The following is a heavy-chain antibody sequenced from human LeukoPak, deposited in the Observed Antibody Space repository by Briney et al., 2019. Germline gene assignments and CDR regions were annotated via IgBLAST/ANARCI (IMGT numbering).Heavy chain of an antibody. CDR2: ISSSSSYI. D-gene: IGHD2-2*01. Sequence: GGSLRLSCAASAFTFSNYSMNWVRQAPGKGLEWVSSISSSSSYIYYADSVKGRFTISRDNAKNSLHLQMNSLRAEDTAVYYCAPWDIVVVPAAQAGYWGQGTLVTVSS. V-gene: IGHV3-21*01. CDR1: AFTFSNYS. CDR3: APWDIVVVPAAQAGY. J-gene: IGHJ4*02.